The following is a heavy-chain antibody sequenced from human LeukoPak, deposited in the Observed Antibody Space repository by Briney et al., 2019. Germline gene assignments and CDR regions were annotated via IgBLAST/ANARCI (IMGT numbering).Heavy chain of an antibody. D-gene: IGHD2-21*02. CDR1: GGSFSGYY. CDR3: AREIIVAYCGGDCYSYYMDV. CDR2: INHSGST. V-gene: IGHV4-34*01. Sequence: PSETLSLTCAVYGGSFSGYYWSWIRQPPGKGLEWIGEINHSGSTNCNPSLKSRVTISVDTSKNQFSLKLSSVTAADTAVYYCAREIIVAYCGGDCYSYYMDVWGKGTTVTVSS. J-gene: IGHJ6*03.